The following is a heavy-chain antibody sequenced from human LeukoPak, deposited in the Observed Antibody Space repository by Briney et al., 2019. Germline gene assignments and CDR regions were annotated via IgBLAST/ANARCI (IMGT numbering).Heavy chain of an antibody. CDR1: GYTFTSYG. CDR2: INPNSGGT. D-gene: IGHD3-22*01. J-gene: IGHJ4*02. V-gene: IGHV1-2*02. CDR3: ARSLDYYDSSGYRFDY. Sequence: GASVKVSCKASGYTFTSYGISWVRQAPGQGLEWMGWINPNSGGTNYAQKFQGRVTMTRDTSISTAYMELSRLRSDDTAVYYCARSLDYYDSSGYRFDYWGQGTLVTVSS.